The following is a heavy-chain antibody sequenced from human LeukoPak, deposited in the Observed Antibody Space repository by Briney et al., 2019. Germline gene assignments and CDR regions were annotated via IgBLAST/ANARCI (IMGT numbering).Heavy chain of an antibody. CDR3: ARGQFRLHSYDGSTFDY. Sequence: PGGSLRLSCVVSGFTFDDYGMSWVRQAPGKGLEWVAVISYDGRNKQYADSAKGRFTISRDNSKNTLYLQTNSLRAEDTAVYYCARGQFRLHSYDGSTFDYWGQGTLVSVSS. V-gene: IGHV3-30*03. J-gene: IGHJ4*02. D-gene: IGHD3-22*01. CDR2: ISYDGRNK. CDR1: GFTFDDYG.